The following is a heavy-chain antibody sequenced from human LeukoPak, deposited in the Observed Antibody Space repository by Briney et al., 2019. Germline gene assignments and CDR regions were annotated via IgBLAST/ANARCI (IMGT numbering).Heavy chain of an antibody. Sequence: SETLSPTCTVSGGSISSYYWSWIRQPPGKGLEWIGYIYYSGSTNYNPSLKSRVTISVDTSKNQFSLKLSSVTAADTAVYYCARVRWGGVFDYWGQGTLVTVSS. V-gene: IGHV4-59*01. J-gene: IGHJ4*02. D-gene: IGHD7-27*01. CDR2: IYYSGST. CDR1: GGSISSYY. CDR3: ARVRWGGVFDY.